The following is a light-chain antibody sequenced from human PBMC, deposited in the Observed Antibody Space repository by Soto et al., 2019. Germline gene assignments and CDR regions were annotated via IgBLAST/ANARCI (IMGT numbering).Light chain of an antibody. CDR1: QSVVTNY. CDR3: QQRSNWWT. CDR2: DAS. J-gene: IGKJ1*01. Sequence: EVVLTQSPGTLSLSPGEGATLSCRASQSVVTNYLAWYQQKPGQPPRLLIYDASYRATGVPARFSGSGSGTDFTLTISNLEPEDFAVYYCQQRSNWWTFGQGTKVDIK. V-gene: IGKV3-11*01.